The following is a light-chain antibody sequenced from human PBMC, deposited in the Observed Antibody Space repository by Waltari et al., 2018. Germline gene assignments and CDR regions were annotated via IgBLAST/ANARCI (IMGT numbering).Light chain of an antibody. Sequence: SAERTQPPSVSVSHAPTASIICSRDSWVDKDECWHQQKAGQSPVLVIYQDTKRPSGIPERFSGSNSGNTATLTISGTQTMDEADYYCQAWDTSGVVFGGGTKLTVL. J-gene: IGLJ2*01. CDR2: QDT. CDR3: QAWDTSGVV. V-gene: IGLV3-1*01. CDR1: SWVDKD.